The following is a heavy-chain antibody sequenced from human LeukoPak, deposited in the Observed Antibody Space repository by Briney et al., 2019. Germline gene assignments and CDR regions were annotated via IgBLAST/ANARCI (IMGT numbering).Heavy chain of an antibody. Sequence: PGGSLRLSCAASGVTFSGHSMHWVRQAPGKGLVWVSGISRDGTITNYADAVKGRFTISRDNAKNTLYLQMNSLRVEDTAVYSCARGWYGPDSCGQGTLVTVS. CDR3: ARGWYGPDS. D-gene: IGHD1-14*01. V-gene: IGHV3-74*01. J-gene: IGHJ5*01. CDR1: GVTFSGHS. CDR2: ISRDGTIT.